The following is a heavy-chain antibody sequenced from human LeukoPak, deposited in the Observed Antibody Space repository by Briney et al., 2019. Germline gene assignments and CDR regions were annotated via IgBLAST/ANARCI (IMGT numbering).Heavy chain of an antibody. CDR2: ISYDGSNK. Sequence: GGSLRLSCAASGFTFSSYGMHWVRQAPGKGLEWVAVISYDGSNKYYADSVKGRFTISRDNAKNSLYLQMNSLRAEDTAVYYCASGAGSFDYWGQGTLVTVSS. D-gene: IGHD1-26*01. CDR1: GFTFSSYG. J-gene: IGHJ4*02. V-gene: IGHV3-30*03. CDR3: ASGAGSFDY.